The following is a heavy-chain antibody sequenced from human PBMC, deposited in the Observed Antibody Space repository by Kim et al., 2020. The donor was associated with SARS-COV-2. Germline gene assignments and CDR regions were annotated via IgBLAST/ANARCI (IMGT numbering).Heavy chain of an antibody. CDR2: INHSGST. Sequence: SETLSLTCAVYGGSFSGYYWSWIRQPPGKGLEWIGEINHSGSTNYNPSLQSRVTISVDTSKNQFSLKLSSVTAADTAVYYCARGVAVAGHYYYYGMDVWGQGTTVTVSS. V-gene: IGHV4-34*01. CDR3: ARGVAVAGHYYYYGMDV. CDR1: GGSFSGYY. J-gene: IGHJ6*02. D-gene: IGHD6-19*01.